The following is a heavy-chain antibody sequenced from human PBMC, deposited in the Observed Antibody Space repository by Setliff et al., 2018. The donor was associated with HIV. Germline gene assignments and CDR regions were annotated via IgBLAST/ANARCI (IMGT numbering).Heavy chain of an antibody. J-gene: IGHJ6*03. Sequence: GGSLRLSCAASGFTFASHAMTWVRQAPGKGLEWVSFIYSDGRTHYADSVKGRFTISRDNSKNTLYLQMNGLRAEDTAVYYCARDPGVPAAIAYYYYYYMDVWGKGTTVTVSS. CDR2: IYSDGRT. D-gene: IGHD2-2*01. CDR1: GFTFASHA. V-gene: IGHV3-53*01. CDR3: ARDPGVPAAIAYYYYYYMDV.